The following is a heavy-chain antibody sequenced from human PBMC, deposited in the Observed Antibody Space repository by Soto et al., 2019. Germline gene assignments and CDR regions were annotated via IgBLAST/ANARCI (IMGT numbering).Heavy chain of an antibody. D-gene: IGHD5-12*01. CDR2: IAYTGIT. J-gene: IGHJ4*02. V-gene: IGHV4-59*01. CDR3: AREGFSGYEALDY. CDR1: GGPIRRYY. Sequence: QVHLPESGPGLLKPSETLSLTCSVSGGPIRRYYLCWVRQAPGKGLEWLEYIAYTGITGYNPSLRSRVTISGDTSQTVFSLKMTSVTAADTAVYYCAREGFSGYEALDYWGQVILVTVSS.